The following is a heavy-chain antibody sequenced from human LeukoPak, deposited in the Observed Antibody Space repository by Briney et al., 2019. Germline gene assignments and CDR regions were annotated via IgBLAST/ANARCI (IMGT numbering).Heavy chain of an antibody. V-gene: IGHV1-18*01. CDR2: ISAYNGNT. CDR3: AREMLGSFGIAVAGYYYYYMDV. D-gene: IGHD6-19*01. J-gene: IGHJ6*03. Sequence: GASVKVSCKASGYTFTSYGVSWVRQAPGQGLEWMGWISAYNGNTNYAQKLQGRVTMTTDTSTSTAYMELRSLRSDDTAVYYCAREMLGSFGIAVAGYYYYYMDVWGKGTTVTISS. CDR1: GYTFTSYG.